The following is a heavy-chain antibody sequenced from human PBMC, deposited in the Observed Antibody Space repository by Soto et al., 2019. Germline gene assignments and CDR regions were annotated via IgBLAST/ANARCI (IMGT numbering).Heavy chain of an antibody. Sequence: PSETLSLTCTVSGDSISSSYWSWIRQPPGKGLEWIAYIHYSGNTNYNPSLKSRVTISVDTSKNQVSLKLTSVTAADTAVYYCARPLPYYGMDVWGQGTTVTVSS. CDR1: GDSISSSY. V-gene: IGHV4-59*01. CDR3: ARPLPYYGMDV. CDR2: IHYSGNT. J-gene: IGHJ6*02.